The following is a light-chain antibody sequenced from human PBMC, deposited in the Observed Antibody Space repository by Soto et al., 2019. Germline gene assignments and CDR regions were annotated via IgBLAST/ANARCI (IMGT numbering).Light chain of an antibody. CDR1: QSVSGY. V-gene: IGKV3-11*01. Sequence: EIVLTQSPVTLSLAPGEIATLSCRASQSVSGYVAWYQQKPSQAPRLLIYDASSRANGIPARVTGSGSGTDFSLTISSLERDDFAAYYCQESGTWLTCGQGTKEAI. CDR2: DAS. CDR3: QESGTWLT. J-gene: IGKJ1*01.